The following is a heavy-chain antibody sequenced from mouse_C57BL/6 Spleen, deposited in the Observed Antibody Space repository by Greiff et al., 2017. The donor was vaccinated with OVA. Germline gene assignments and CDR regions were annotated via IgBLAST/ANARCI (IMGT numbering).Heavy chain of an antibody. Sequence: QVQLQQPGTELVKPGASVKLSCKASGYTFTSYWMHWVKQRPGQGLEWIGNINPSNGCTDYNEKFKSKATLTVDTSSSTAYMQLSSLTSEDSAVYDGARQTTVVAPFDYWGQGTTLTVSS. CDR2: INPSNGCT. J-gene: IGHJ2*01. CDR3: ARQTTVVAPFDY. D-gene: IGHD1-1*01. V-gene: IGHV1-53*01. CDR1: GYTFTSYW.